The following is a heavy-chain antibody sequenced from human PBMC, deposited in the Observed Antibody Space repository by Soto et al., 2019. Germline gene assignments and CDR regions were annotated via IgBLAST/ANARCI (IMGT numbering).Heavy chain of an antibody. Sequence: SGPTLVNPPQTLTLTCTFSGFSLGTTGMRVSWIRQPPGKALEWLARIDWDDDKFYSTSLKTRLTISKDTAKNQVVLRMTNMDPADTATYYWARTAGYYRGRQFDYWGQGTLVTVSS. CDR1: GFSLGTTGMR. V-gene: IGHV2-70*04. D-gene: IGHD3-10*01. CDR2: IDWDDDK. J-gene: IGHJ4*02. CDR3: ARTAGYYRGRQFDY.